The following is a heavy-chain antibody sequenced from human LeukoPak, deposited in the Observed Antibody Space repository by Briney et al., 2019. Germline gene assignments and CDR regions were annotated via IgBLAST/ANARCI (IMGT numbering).Heavy chain of an antibody. V-gene: IGHV4-59*01. J-gene: IGHJ4*02. CDR2: IYYSGST. CDR3: ARDHTDGYSDY. CDR1: GGSISSYY. Sequence: PSETLSLTCTVSGGSISSYYWSWIRQPPGKGLEWIGYIYYSGSTNYNPSLKSRVTMSVDTSKNQFSLKLSSVTAADTAVYYCARDHTDGYSDYWGQGTLVTVSS. D-gene: IGHD5-18*01.